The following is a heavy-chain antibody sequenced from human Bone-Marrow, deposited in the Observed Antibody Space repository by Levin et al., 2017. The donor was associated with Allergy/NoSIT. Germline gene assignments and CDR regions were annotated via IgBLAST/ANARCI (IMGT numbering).Heavy chain of an antibody. D-gene: IGHD1-1*01. CDR1: GFTFRIYG. V-gene: IGHV3-33*01. J-gene: IGHJ6*02. Sequence: QLGESLKISCAASGFTFRIYGMHWVRQAPGKGLTWVAFIWNDGTNKYYADSVEGRFTISRDNSRNTVSLQMNSLGAEDAGVYYCARAGYNDYRVPYYAMDLWGQGATVTVTS. CDR3: ARAGYNDYRVPYYAMDL. CDR2: IWNDGTNK.